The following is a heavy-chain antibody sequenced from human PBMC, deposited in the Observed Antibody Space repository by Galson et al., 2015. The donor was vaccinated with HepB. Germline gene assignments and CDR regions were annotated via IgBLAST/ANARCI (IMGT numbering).Heavy chain of an antibody. CDR2: IYPGDSDT. Sequence: QSGAEVKKPGESLKISCKGSGYSFTSYWIGWVRQMPGKGLEWMGIIYPGDSDTRYSPSFQGQVTISADKSISTAYLQWSSLKASDTAMYYCARHYSLPWIQLSGYYYYMDVWGKGTTVTVSS. J-gene: IGHJ6*03. V-gene: IGHV5-51*01. CDR1: GYSFTSYW. CDR3: ARHYSLPWIQLSGYYYYMDV. D-gene: IGHD5-18*01.